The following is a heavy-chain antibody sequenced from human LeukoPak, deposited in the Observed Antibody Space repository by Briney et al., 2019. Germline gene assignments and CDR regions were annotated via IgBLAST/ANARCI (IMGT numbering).Heavy chain of an antibody. Sequence: SETLSLTCTVSGGSISSYYWSWIRQPAGKGLEWIGRIYTSGSTNYNPSLKSRVTMSVDTSKNQFSLKLSSVTAADTAVYYCAGEIEDIVVVPAAIQGYYCYYYMDVWGKGTTVTVSS. V-gene: IGHV4-4*07. CDR2: IYTSGST. CDR1: GGSISSYY. J-gene: IGHJ6*03. CDR3: AGEIEDIVVVPAAIQGYYCYYYMDV. D-gene: IGHD2-2*02.